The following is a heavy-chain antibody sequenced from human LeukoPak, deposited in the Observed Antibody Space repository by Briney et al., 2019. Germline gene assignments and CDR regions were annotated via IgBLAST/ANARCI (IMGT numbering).Heavy chain of an antibody. J-gene: IGHJ4*02. V-gene: IGHV1-24*01. CDR3: ATRRTGSGSYYSFDY. Sequence: GASVKVSCKFSGYTLTESSIHWARKPPGQGLEWRGGSDPENSETTYPQKVQGRVTMTEDTSTDTAYMELSSLRSEDTAVYYCATRRTGSGSYYSFDYWGQGTLVTVSS. CDR1: GYTLTESS. D-gene: IGHD3-10*01. CDR2: SDPENSET.